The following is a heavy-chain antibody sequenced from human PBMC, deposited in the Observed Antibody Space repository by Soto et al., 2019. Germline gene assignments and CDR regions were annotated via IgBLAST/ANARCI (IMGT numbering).Heavy chain of an antibody. CDR1: GFTFSSYA. CDR3: AKVVVVVAATQGDYYMDV. V-gene: IGHV3-23*01. CDR2: ISGSGGST. J-gene: IGHJ6*03. D-gene: IGHD2-15*01. Sequence: GGSLRLSCAASGFTFSSYAMSWVRQAPGKGLEWVSAISGSGGSTYYADSVKGRFTISRDNSKNTLYLQMNSLRAEDTAVYYCAKVVVVVAATQGDYYMDVWGKGTTVTVSS.